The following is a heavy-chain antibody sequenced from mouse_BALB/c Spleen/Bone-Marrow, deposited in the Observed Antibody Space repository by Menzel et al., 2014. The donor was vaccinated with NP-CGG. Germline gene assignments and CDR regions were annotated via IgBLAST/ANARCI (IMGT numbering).Heavy chain of an antibody. Sequence: EVQLQQSGPGLVKSSQSLSLTCTVTGYSITSDYAWNLIRQFPGNKLEWMGYISYSGGTSYNPSLKSRISLTRDTSKNQFFLQLNSVTTEDTATYYCSRYYFGGGYNYASDYWGQGTSVTVSS. V-gene: IGHV3-2*02. J-gene: IGHJ4*01. CDR1: GYSITSDYA. CDR2: ISYSGGT. D-gene: IGHD1-1*01. CDR3: SRYYFGGGYNYASDY.